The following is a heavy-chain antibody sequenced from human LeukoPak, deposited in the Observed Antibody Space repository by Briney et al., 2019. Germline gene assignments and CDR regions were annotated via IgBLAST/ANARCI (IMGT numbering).Heavy chain of an antibody. CDR3: ARGGQEGYNYPYFDY. Sequence: SETLSLTCSVSGASISSSIHYWGWIRQPPGKGLEWIGSIHYTGSTYYNPSLKSRVTISVDTSKNHFSLKLTSVTAADTAVYYCARGGQEGYNYPYFDYWDQGTLVTVSS. CDR2: IHYTGST. CDR1: GASISSSIHY. D-gene: IGHD5-24*01. V-gene: IGHV4-39*02. J-gene: IGHJ4*02.